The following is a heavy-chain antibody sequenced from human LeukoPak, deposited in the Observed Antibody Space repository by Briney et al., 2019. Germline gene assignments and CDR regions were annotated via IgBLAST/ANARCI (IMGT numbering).Heavy chain of an antibody. CDR2: ISSSGTTI. J-gene: IGHJ4*02. V-gene: IGHV3-11*01. Sequence: GGSLRLSCAASGFTVPDYAMTWVRQAPGKGLEWVSYISSSGTTIHYAESVKGRFTISRDNAKNSMYLQMNSLRAEDTAVYYCSTGLGLSPRNIVGATLDDYWGQGTLVTVSS. CDR1: GFTVPDYA. D-gene: IGHD1-26*01. CDR3: STGLGLSPRNIVGATLDDY.